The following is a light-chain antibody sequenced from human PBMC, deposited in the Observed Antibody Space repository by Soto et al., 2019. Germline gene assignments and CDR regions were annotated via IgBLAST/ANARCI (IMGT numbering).Light chain of an antibody. J-gene: IGKJ4*01. CDR2: TAS. CDR3: QQYNSDSLT. V-gene: IGKV1-5*03. CDR1: QRISSW. Sequence: DIQMTQSPSTLSASVGDRVTITCRASQRISSWLAWYQQKPGKAPKFLIYTASNLDVGVPSRFSGSGSGTEFTLTISSRQLDDCATYYCQQYNSDSLTGGGGTKVEMK.